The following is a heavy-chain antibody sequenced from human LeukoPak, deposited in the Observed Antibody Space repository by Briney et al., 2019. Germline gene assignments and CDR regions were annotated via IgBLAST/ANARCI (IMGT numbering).Heavy chain of an antibody. Sequence: QPGGSLRLSCAASGFTFSSYGMHWVRQAPGKGLEWVAVISYDGSNKYYADSVKGRFTISRDNSKNSLYLQMNSLRTEDTALYYCAKGRGIQLWAKLSYGPDAFDIWGQGTMVTVSS. CDR3: AKGRGIQLWAKLSYGPDAFDI. CDR1: GFTFSSYG. CDR2: ISYDGSNK. V-gene: IGHV3-30*18. J-gene: IGHJ3*02. D-gene: IGHD5-18*01.